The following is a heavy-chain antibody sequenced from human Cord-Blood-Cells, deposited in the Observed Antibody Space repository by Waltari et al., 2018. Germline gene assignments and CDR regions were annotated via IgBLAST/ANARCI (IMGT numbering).Heavy chain of an antibody. V-gene: IGHV3-23*01. CDR1: GFTFSSYA. Sequence: EVQLLESGGGLVQPGGSLRLSCAASGFTFSSYAMRGVRQGLGKGLAWVSAISGSGGSTYYADSVKGRFTISRDNSKNTLYLQMNSLRAEDTAVYYCASPTGDAFDIWGQGTMVTVSS. D-gene: IGHD1-1*01. CDR2: ISGSGGST. CDR3: ASPTGDAFDI. J-gene: IGHJ3*02.